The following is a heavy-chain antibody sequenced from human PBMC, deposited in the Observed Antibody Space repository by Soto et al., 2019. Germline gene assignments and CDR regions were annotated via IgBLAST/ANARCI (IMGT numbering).Heavy chain of an antibody. Sequence: GESLKISCQGSGYIFTSHWITWVRPTPGKGLVWMGRIDPSDSYTNYSPSFQGRVTISADRSISTAFLQWSSLEASDTAIYYCARHLSGPKEAYNAYYFYGVDVWGQGTTDTVSS. CDR2: IDPSDSYT. CDR3: ARHLSGPKEAYNAYYFYGVDV. D-gene: IGHD1-1*01. V-gene: IGHV5-10-1*01. J-gene: IGHJ6*01. CDR1: GYIFTSHW.